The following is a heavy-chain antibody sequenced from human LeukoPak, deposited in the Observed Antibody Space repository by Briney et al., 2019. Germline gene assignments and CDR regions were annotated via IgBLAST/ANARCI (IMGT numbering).Heavy chain of an antibody. Sequence: GASLRLSRAASGFTFSSHELTWVRQAPNKGLEWVSAISGSGERTHYADSVKGRFTISRDNSRSILYLQMNNLGAEDTAIYYCAKDSAPGIAADDYWGQGTLVTVSS. CDR1: GFTFSSHE. D-gene: IGHD6-13*01. CDR2: ISGSGERT. CDR3: AKDSAPGIAADDY. J-gene: IGHJ4*02. V-gene: IGHV3-23*01.